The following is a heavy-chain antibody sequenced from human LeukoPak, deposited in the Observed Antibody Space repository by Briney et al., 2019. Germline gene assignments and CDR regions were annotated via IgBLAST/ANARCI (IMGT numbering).Heavy chain of an antibody. V-gene: IGHV4-39*01. CDR2: IYYSGST. Sequence: SETLSLTCTVSGGSISSSSYYWGWIRQPPGKGLEWIGSIYYSGSTYYNPSLKSRVTISVDTSKNQFSLKLSSVTAADTAVYYCYVRTTIVYAFDIWGQGTMVTVSS. D-gene: IGHD3-10*02. CDR1: GGSISSSSYY. CDR3: YVRTTIVYAFDI. J-gene: IGHJ3*02.